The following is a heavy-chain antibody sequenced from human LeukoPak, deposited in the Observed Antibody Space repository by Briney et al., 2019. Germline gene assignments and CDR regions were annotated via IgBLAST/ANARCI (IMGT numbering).Heavy chain of an antibody. CDR1: GFTFSSYA. D-gene: IGHD3-10*01. CDR2: ISSTGGST. CDR3: AKDKGSWDAFDI. J-gene: IGHJ3*02. V-gene: IGHV3-23*01. Sequence: PGGSLRLSCAASGFTFSSYAMSWVRQAPGKGLEWVSAISSTGGSTYYADSVKGRLTVSRDDAKNTVYLQMNSLTAEDTAVYYCAKDKGSWDAFDIWGHGTMVTVSS.